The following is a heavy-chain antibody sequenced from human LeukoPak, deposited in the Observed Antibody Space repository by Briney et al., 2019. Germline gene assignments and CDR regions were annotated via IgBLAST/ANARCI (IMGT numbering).Heavy chain of an antibody. J-gene: IGHJ3*02. V-gene: IGHV4-39*01. CDR1: GGSISSSSNY. D-gene: IGHD6-19*01. CDR2: VYYSGST. CDR3: ARNRSIAVTGIGRPNAFDI. Sequence: PSETLSLTCTVSGGSISSSSNYWGWIRQSPGKGLEWIGSVYYSGSTYYNPSVKSRVTISADTSKNQFSLNLSPVTAADTAVYFCARNRSIAVTGIGRPNAFDIWGQGTMVTVAS.